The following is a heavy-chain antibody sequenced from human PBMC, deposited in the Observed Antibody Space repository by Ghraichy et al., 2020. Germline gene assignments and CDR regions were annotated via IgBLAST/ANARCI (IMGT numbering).Heavy chain of an antibody. CDR1: GFTFSDYY. CDR2: ISSSGSTI. J-gene: IGHJ4*02. Sequence: GSLNISCAASGFTFSDYYMSWIRQAPGKGLEWVSYISSSGSTIYYADSVKGRFTISRDNAKNSLYLQMNSLRAEDTAVYYCAQQRGGYDYFYFDYWGQGTLVTVSS. CDR3: AQQRGGYDYFYFDY. V-gene: IGHV3-11*01. D-gene: IGHD5-12*01.